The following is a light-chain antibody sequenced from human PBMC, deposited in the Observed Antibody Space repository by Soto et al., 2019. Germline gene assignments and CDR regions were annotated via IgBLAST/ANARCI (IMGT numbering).Light chain of an antibody. CDR3: QQYNNWPPLT. CDR1: QRISSN. J-gene: IGKJ4*01. Sequence: EIVMTQAPATVSVSPMEEGTLSVMTSQRISSNLAWYQQKPGQAHRLIIYGASTRATGIPARFSGSGSGTEFTLTISSLQSEDFAVYYCQQYNNWPPLTFGGGTKVDIK. CDR2: GAS. V-gene: IGKV3-15*01.